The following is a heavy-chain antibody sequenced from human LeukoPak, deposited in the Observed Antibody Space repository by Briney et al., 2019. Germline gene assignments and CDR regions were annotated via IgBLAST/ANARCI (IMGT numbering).Heavy chain of an antibody. CDR3: ARGTFDGYFDY. V-gene: IGHV3-30-3*01. CDR2: ISYDGSNK. Sequence: GRSLRLSCAASGFTFSSYAMHWVRQAPGKGLEWVAVISYDGSNKYYADPVKGRFTISRDNSKNTLYLQMNSLRAEDTAVYYCARGTFDGYFDYWGQGTLVTVSS. D-gene: IGHD2/OR15-2a*01. J-gene: IGHJ4*02. CDR1: GFTFSSYA.